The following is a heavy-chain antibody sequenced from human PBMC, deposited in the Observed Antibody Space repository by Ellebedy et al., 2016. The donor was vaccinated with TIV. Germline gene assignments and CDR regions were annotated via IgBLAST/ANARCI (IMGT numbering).Heavy chain of an antibody. CDR3: ARENGWYGEGARDYYYGMDV. J-gene: IGHJ6*02. V-gene: IGHV4-39*02. Sequence: SETLSLXXTVSGGSMKTAAYYWDWIRQSPGKGLEWIGGMSYSGASHYNPSLKSRVTISVDTSKNQFSLKLSSVTVADTAVYYCARENGWYGEGARDYYYGMDVWGHGTTVTVSS. CDR1: GGSMKTAAYY. D-gene: IGHD6-19*01. CDR2: MSYSGAS.